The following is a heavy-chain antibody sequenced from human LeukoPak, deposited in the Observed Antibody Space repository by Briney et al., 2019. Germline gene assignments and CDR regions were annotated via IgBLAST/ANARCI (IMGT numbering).Heavy chain of an antibody. CDR2: IYWDDDK. J-gene: IGHJ4*02. D-gene: IGHD2-2*01. V-gene: IGHV2-5*02. CDR1: GFSLSTSGVG. CDR3: AHSDCSSTNCYHFDY. Sequence: SGPTLVKPTQTLTLTCTFSGFSLSTSGVGVGWIRQPPEKALEWLALIYWDDDKRYSPSLKSRLTITKDSSKNQVVLTVTNMDPVDTATYYCAHSDCSSTNCYHFDYWGQGTLVTVSS.